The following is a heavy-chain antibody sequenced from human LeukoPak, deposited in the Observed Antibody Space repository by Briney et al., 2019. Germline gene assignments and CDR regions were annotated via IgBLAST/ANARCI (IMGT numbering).Heavy chain of an antibody. V-gene: IGHV4-30-2*03. CDR2: IYHSGST. CDR3: AKHAGAFYYFGY. D-gene: IGHD1-26*01. J-gene: IGHJ4*02. CDR1: GGSINSGGYS. Sequence: PSETLSLTCAVSGGSINSGGYSWSWIRQPPGKGLEWVGSIYHSGSTYYNPSLKSRVTISVDTSKNQFSLKLSSVTAADTAVYYCAKHAGAFYYFGYWGQGTLVTVSS.